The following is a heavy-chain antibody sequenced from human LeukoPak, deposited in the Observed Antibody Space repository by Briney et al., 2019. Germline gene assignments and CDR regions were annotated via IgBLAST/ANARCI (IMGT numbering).Heavy chain of an antibody. Sequence: ASVKASCKASGYTFTGYYMHWVRQAPGQGLEWMGWINPNSGGTNYAQKFQGRVTMTRDTSISTAYMELSRLRSDDTAVYYCARQPPGVYYYMDVWGKGTTVTISS. D-gene: IGHD3-10*01. CDR2: INPNSGGT. V-gene: IGHV1-2*02. CDR1: GYTFTGYY. J-gene: IGHJ6*03. CDR3: ARQPPGVYYYMDV.